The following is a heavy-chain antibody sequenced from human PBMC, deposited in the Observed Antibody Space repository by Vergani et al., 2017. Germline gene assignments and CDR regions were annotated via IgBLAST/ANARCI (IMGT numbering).Heavy chain of an antibody. CDR1: GYTFTSYY. CDR3: AREGGTAMPTE. V-gene: IGHV1-46*03. J-gene: IGHJ4*02. CDR2: INPSGGST. D-gene: IGHD5-18*01. Sequence: QVQLVQSGAEVKKPGASVKVSCKASGYTFTSYYMHWVRQAPGQGLEGMGIINPSGGSTSYAQKFQGRVTMTRDTSTSTVYMELSSLRSEDTAVYYCAREGGTAMPTEWGQGTLVTVSS.